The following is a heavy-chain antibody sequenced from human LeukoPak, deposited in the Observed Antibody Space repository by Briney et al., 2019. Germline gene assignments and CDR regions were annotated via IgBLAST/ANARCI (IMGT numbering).Heavy chain of an antibody. CDR3: ARDPGCGGDCPNFDY. CDR2: IYTSGST. Sequence: PSQTLSLTCTVSGGSNSSGSYYWSWIRQPAGKGLEWIGRIYTSGSTNYNPSLKSRVTISVDTSKNQFSLKLSSVTAADTAVYYCARDPGCGGDCPNFDYWGQGTLVTVSS. V-gene: IGHV4-61*02. J-gene: IGHJ4*02. CDR1: GGSNSSGSYY. D-gene: IGHD2-21*01.